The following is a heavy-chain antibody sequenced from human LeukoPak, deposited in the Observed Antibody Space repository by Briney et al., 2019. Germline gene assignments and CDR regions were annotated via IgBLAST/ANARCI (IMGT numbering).Heavy chain of an antibody. D-gene: IGHD2-2*02. CDR1: GFTFNNYA. J-gene: IGHJ4*02. Sequence: GGSLRLSCAVSGFTFNNYAMSWVRQTPDRVLEWVASISYDGKKDFYGDSVKGRFTISRDNSKNMLFLQMNSLRAEDTALYYCAKARRGYSPSNYWGQGTLVTVSS. CDR2: ISYDGKKD. V-gene: IGHV3-30*04. CDR3: AKARRGYSPSNY.